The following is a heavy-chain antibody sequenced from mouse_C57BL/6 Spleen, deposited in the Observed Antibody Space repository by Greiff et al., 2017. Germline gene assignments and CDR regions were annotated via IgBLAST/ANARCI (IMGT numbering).Heavy chain of an antibody. Sequence: QVQLQQPGAELVKPGASVKLSCKASGYTFTSYWMHWVKQRPGQGLEWIGMIHPNSGSTNYNEKFKSKATLTVDKSSSTAYMQLSSLTSDDSAVYYCARSDTTAMDYWGQGTSVTVSS. V-gene: IGHV1-64*01. CDR2: IHPNSGST. D-gene: IGHD1-1*01. J-gene: IGHJ4*01. CDR1: GYTFTSYW. CDR3: ARSDTTAMDY.